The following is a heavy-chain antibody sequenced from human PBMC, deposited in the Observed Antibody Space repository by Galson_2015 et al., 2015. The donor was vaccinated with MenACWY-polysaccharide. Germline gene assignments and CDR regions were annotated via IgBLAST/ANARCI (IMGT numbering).Heavy chain of an antibody. CDR1: SGSVSSGGYY. V-gene: IGHV4-61*08. CDR3: ARDYYGSGGHFYY. Sequence: ETLSLTCTVSSGSVSSGGYYWSWIRQPPGKGLEWIGYIDYSGNTKYSPSLESRVTISVDTSNNQFSLKLRSVTAADTAVYYCARDYYGSGGHFYYWGQGTLVTVSS. J-gene: IGHJ4*02. D-gene: IGHD3-10*01. CDR2: IDYSGNT.